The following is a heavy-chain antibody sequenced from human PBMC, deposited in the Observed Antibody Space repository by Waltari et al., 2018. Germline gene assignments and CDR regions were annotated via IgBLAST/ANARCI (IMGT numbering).Heavy chain of an antibody. CDR2: IYTTGRT. V-gene: IGHV4-61*02. CDR1: GASVSGGSYF. Sequence: QVQLQESGPGLVKPSQTLSLTCTVSGASVSGGSYFWKWIRQPAGKGLEWIARIYTTGRTHYNPSLQSRVTISADTSKNELSLKMSSVTAADTAVYYCARSGYDSTEGWLDPWGPGTLVTVSS. CDR3: ARSGYDSTEGWLDP. D-gene: IGHD3-22*01. J-gene: IGHJ5*02.